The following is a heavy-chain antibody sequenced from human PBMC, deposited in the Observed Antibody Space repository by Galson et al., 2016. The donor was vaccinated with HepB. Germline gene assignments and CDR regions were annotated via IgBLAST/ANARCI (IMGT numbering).Heavy chain of an antibody. Sequence: SETLSLTCTVSGASLSPYYWSWIRQPPGKGLEWIGYIYYSGNPYYNPSLESRVTISVDTSKNQFSLKLTSATPADTAVYYCARDHGYSGWFDPWGQGTLVAVSS. CDR1: GASLSPYY. D-gene: IGHD5-18*01. J-gene: IGHJ5*02. CDR3: ARDHGYSGWFDP. V-gene: IGHV4-59*01. CDR2: IYYSGNP.